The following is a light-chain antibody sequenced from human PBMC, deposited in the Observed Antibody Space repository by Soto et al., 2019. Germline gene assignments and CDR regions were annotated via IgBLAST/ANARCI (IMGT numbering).Light chain of an antibody. CDR3: QQYTKWPLT. J-gene: IGKJ4*01. Sequence: EIVMTQSPATLSVSPGARATLSCRASQSVYSNLAWYQQKPGQAPRLLIYHASARATGIPARFSGGGSGTEFTLTISSLQSEDFAVYYCQQYTKWPLTFGGGTKVEIK. V-gene: IGKV3-15*01. CDR2: HAS. CDR1: QSVYSN.